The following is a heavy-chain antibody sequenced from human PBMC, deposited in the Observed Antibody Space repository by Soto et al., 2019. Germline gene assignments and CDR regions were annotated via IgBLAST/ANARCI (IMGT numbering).Heavy chain of an antibody. V-gene: IGHV1-2*02. CDR3: ARAMVRGVILLSIYYYGMDV. CDR1: GYTFTGYY. Sequence: ASLKVSCKASGYTFTGYYMHWVRQAPGQGLEWMGWINPNSGGTNYAQKFQGRVTMTRDTSISTAYMELSRLRSDDTAVYYCARAMVRGVILLSIYYYGMDVWGQGTTVTVSS. CDR2: INPNSGGT. J-gene: IGHJ6*02. D-gene: IGHD3-10*01.